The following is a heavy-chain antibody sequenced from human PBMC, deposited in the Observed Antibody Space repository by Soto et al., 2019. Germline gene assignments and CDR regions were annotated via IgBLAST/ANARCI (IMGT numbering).Heavy chain of an antibody. CDR3: ARLDYGSGTPHFDV. CDR1: GYSVTSYW. CDR2: IFPDDSDT. V-gene: IGHV5-51*01. J-gene: IGHJ4*02. D-gene: IGHD3-10*01. Sequence: GESLKISCQVSGYSVTSYWIGWVRQMSGKGLEWMAMIFPDDSDTRYSPSFQGRVTISVDKSTSTASLQWHSLEASDTAMYYCARLDYGSGTPHFDVWGQGTQVTVSS.